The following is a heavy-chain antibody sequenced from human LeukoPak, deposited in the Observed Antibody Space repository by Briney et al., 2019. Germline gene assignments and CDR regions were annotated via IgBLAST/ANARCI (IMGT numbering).Heavy chain of an antibody. CDR2: IYYSGST. CDR3: ARHYPTPLVRHNWFDP. V-gene: IGHV4-39*01. CDR1: GGSISSSSYH. Sequence: SETLSLTCTVSGGSISSSSYHWGWIRQPPGKGLEWIGSIYYSGSTYYNPSLKSRVTISVDTSKNQFSLKLSSVTAADTAVYYCARHYPTPLVRHNWFDPWGQGTLVTVSS. J-gene: IGHJ5*02.